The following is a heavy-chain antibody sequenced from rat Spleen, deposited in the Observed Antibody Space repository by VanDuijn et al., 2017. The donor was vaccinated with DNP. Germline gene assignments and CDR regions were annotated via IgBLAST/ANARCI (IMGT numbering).Heavy chain of an antibody. CDR3: ARFGGGPDF. CDR2: ISYSGST. V-gene: IGHV3-1*01. CDR1: GYSITSNY. D-gene: IGHD4-3*01. J-gene: IGHJ2*01. Sequence: EVQLQESGSGLVKPSQSLSLTCSVTGYSITSNYWGWIRKFQGNKLEYIGHISYSGSTTYNPALKSRLSITRDTSKNHFFLHLNSVTTEDTATYFCARFGGGPDFWGQGVMVTVSS.